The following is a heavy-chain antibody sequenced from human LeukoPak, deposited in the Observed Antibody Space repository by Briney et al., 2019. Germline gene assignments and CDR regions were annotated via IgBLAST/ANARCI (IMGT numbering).Heavy chain of an antibody. J-gene: IGHJ4*02. CDR1: GGTFSSYA. CDR3: ARDRGDYVWGSYRYTLDY. Sequence: SVKVSCKASGGTFSSYAISWVRQAPGQGLEWMGRIIPIFGTANYAQKIQGRVTITTDESTSTAYMELSSLRSEDTAVYYCARDRGDYVWGSYRYTLDYWGQGTLVTVSS. V-gene: IGHV1-69*05. CDR2: IIPIFGTA. D-gene: IGHD3-16*02.